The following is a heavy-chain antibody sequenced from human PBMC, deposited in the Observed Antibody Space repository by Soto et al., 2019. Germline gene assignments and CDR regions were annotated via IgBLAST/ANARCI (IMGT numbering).Heavy chain of an antibody. Sequence: EVQLVQSGAEVKKPGESLRISCKGSGYSFTSYWISWVRQMPGKGLEWMGRIDPSDSYTNYSPSFQGHVTISADKSISTAYLQWSSLKASDTAMYYCARREYCSGGSCLDYYYGMDVWGQGTTVTVSS. CDR1: GYSFTSYW. CDR2: IDPSDSYT. V-gene: IGHV5-10-1*03. CDR3: ARREYCSGGSCLDYYYGMDV. D-gene: IGHD2-15*01. J-gene: IGHJ6*02.